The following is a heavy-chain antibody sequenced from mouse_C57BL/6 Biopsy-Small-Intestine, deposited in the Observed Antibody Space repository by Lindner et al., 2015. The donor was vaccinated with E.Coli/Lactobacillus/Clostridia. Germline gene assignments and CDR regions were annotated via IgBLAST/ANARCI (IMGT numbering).Heavy chain of an antibody. V-gene: IGHV3-1*01. CDR2: ISYSGST. Sequence: EVQLQESGPGTVKPSQSLSLTCTVTGYSITSGYDWHWIRHFPGNKLEWMGYISYSGSTNYNPSLKSRISITHDTSKNHFFLKLNSVTTEDTATYYCARGPLNYGKGHAMDYWGQGTSVTVSS. J-gene: IGHJ4*01. D-gene: IGHD2-1*01. CDR3: ARGPLNYGKGHAMDY. CDR1: GYSITSGYD.